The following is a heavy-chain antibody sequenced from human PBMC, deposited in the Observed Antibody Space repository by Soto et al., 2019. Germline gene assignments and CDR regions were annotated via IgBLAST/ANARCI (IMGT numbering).Heavy chain of an antibody. CDR1: GGSISSYY. CDR2: IYYSGST. CDR3: ASRKDDYSDRDAFDI. D-gene: IGHD2-21*01. J-gene: IGHJ3*02. V-gene: IGHV4-59*01. Sequence: PSETLSLTCTVSGGSISSYYWSWIRQPPGKGLEWIGYIYYSGSTNYNPSLKSRVTISVDTSKNQFSLKLSSVTAADTAVYYCASRKDDYSDRDAFDIWGQGTMVTVSS.